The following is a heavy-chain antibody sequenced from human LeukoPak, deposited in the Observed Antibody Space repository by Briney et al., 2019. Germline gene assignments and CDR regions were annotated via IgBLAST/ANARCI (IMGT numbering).Heavy chain of an antibody. Sequence: GGSLRLSCAASGFTFSSYGMHWVRQAPGKGLEWVAFILYDGSNKYYADSVKGRFTISRDNSKNTLYLQMNSLRAEDTAVYYCAKDAYQWLVRIDYWGQGTLVTVSS. CDR1: GFTFSSYG. D-gene: IGHD6-19*01. V-gene: IGHV3-30*02. CDR2: ILYDGSNK. J-gene: IGHJ4*02. CDR3: AKDAYQWLVRIDY.